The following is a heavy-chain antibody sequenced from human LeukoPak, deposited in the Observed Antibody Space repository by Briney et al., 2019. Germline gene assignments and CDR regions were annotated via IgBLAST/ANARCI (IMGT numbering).Heavy chain of an antibody. V-gene: IGHV4-38-2*02. J-gene: IGHJ6*03. CDR1: GYSISNAYY. CDR3: ARHKDYYYSYMDV. Sequence: SETLSLTWRVSGYSISNAYYWGCIRQPPGKGLGWIGSIYYSGSTYYNPSLTSRVTISVDTSKNQFSLKLSSVTAADTAVYYCARHKDYYYSYMDVWGKGTTVTISS. CDR2: IYYSGST.